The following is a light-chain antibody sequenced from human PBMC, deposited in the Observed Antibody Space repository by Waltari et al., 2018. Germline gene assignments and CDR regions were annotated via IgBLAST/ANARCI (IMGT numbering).Light chain of an antibody. Sequence: QSALTQPASVSGSPGQSITISCTGTSSDVGGYNYVSWYQHHPGKVPKLIIFDVRKRPSGVSNRFSGSKSGNTASLTVSGLQTEDEADYYCSSFTTSSTVVFGGGIKLTVL. V-gene: IGLV2-14*03. CDR3: SSFTTSSTVV. CDR1: SSDVGGYNY. CDR2: DVR. J-gene: IGLJ2*01.